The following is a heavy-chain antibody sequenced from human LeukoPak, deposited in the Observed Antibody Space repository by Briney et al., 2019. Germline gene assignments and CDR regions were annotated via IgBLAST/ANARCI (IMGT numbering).Heavy chain of an antibody. J-gene: IGHJ4*02. CDR2: ISGSGGST. Sequence: GGSLRLSCAASGFTFSSYAMSWVRQAPGKGLEWVSAISGSGGSTYYADSVKGRFTISRDNSKNTLYLQMNSLRAEDTAVYYCAKDEQYYDILTGYSLFDYWGQGTLVTVSS. CDR1: GFTFSSYA. D-gene: IGHD3-9*01. V-gene: IGHV3-23*01. CDR3: AKDEQYYDILTGYSLFDY.